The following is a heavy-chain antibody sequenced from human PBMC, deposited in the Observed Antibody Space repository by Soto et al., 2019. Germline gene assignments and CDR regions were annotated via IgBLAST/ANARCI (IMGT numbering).Heavy chain of an antibody. CDR1: GGTFSRYS. J-gene: IGHJ6*02. CDR2: IITIFGIA. V-gene: IGHV1-69*08. CDR3: AREDRDRETALVPAPIDRMDV. Sequence: QVQLVQSGAEVKKPGSSVKVSCKASGGTFSRYSITWVRQAPGHGLEWIGRIITIFGIASYAQKFQGRVTITADESTSTAYMELSSLRSDDTAVYYCAREDRDRETALVPAPIDRMDVLGQGTTVTVSS. D-gene: IGHD2-2*01.